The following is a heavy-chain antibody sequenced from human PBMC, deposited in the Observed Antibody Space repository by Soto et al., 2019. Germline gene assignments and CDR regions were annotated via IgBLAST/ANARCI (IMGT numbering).Heavy chain of an antibody. CDR2: ISYDGSNK. D-gene: IGHD3-16*01. CDR3: AKDNIYVDFDY. J-gene: IGHJ4*02. V-gene: IGHV3-30*18. CDR1: GFTFSSYG. Sequence: PGGSLRLSSAASGFTFSSYGMHWVRQAPGKGLEWVAVISYDGSNKYYADSVKGRFTISRDNSKNTLYLQMNSLRAEDSAVYYCAKDNIYVDFDYWGQGSLVTVSS.